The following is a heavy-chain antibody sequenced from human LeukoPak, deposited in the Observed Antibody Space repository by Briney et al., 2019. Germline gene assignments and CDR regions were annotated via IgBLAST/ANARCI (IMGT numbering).Heavy chain of an antibody. J-gene: IGHJ4*02. CDR3: ARDNRDYYDSSGYYTLGD. CDR1: GGSISSGGYY. CDR2: IYYSGST. Sequence: SETLSLTCTVSGGSISSGGYYWSRIRQHPGKGLEWIGYIYYSGSTYYNPSLKSRVTISVDTSKNQFSLKLSSVTAADTAVYYCARDNRDYYDSSGYYTLGDWGQGTLVTVSS. D-gene: IGHD3-22*01. V-gene: IGHV4-31*03.